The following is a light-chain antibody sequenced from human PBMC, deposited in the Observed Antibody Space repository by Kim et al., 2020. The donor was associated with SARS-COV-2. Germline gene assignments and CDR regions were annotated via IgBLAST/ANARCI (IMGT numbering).Light chain of an antibody. V-gene: IGKV3-15*01. CDR1: QSVTNK. J-gene: IGKJ4*01. CDR2: GVS. Sequence: EIVMTQSPATLSVSPGERATLSCRASQSVTNKLAWYQQKPGQAPTLLIYGVSSRATGIPARFSGSGSGTEFTLTFSSLQSEDFTVYYCQQYEEWPLTFGGGTKVDIK. CDR3: QQYEEWPLT.